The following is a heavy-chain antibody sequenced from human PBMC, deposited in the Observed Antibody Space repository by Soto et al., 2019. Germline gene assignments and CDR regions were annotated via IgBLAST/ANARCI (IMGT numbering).Heavy chain of an antibody. CDR3: ARDYGYSYGDY. CDR1: GGTFSSYT. V-gene: IGHV1-69*04. J-gene: IGHJ4*02. Sequence: SVKVSCKASGGTFSSYTISWVRQAPGQGLEWMGRIIPILGIANYAQKFQGRVTITADKPTSTAYMELSSLRSEDTAVYYCARDYGYSYGDYWGQGTLVTVSS. CDR2: IIPILGIA. D-gene: IGHD5-18*01.